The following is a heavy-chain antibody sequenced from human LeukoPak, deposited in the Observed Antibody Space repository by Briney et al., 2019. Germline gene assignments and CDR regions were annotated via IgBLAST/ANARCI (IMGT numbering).Heavy chain of an antibody. J-gene: IGHJ4*02. CDR1: GGSISSSGHY. CDR3: ARSATVTTGYFDY. CDR2: TYSNGNT. Sequence: PSETLSLTCSVSGGSISSSGHYWGWIRQSPEKGLDWIGSTYSNGNTYYNPSVKSRVTISVDTSKNQFSLKLTSVTAAETAVYYCARSATVTTGYFDYWGQGALVTVSS. V-gene: IGHV4-39*07. D-gene: IGHD4-17*01.